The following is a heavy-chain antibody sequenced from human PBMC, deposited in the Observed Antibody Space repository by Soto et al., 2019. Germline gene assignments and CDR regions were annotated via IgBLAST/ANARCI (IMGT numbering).Heavy chain of an antibody. D-gene: IGHD2-2*01. Sequence: QLQLQESGPGLVKPSETLSLTCTVSGGSISSSSYYWGWIRQPPGKGLEWIGSIYYSGSTYYNPSLKSLFTITVDTSKIHFSLKLISVTAADTALYCCARRTGYFDLGGRVTLVTVCS. V-gene: IGHV4-39*02. J-gene: IGHJ2*01. CDR3: ARRTGYFDL. CDR2: IYYSGST. CDR1: GGSISSSSYY.